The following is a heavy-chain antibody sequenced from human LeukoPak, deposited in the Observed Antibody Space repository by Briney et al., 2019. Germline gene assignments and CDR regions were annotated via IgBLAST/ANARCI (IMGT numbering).Heavy chain of an antibody. CDR3: ARQCSGGSCYANFDY. CDR2: IYYSGST. Sequence: SETLSLTCTVSGGSVSSGSYYWSWIRQPPGKGLEWIGYIYYSGSTNYNPSLKSRVTISEDTSKNQFSPKLSSVTAADTAVYYCARQCSGGSCYANFDYWGQGTLVTVSS. V-gene: IGHV4-61*01. J-gene: IGHJ4*02. D-gene: IGHD2-15*01. CDR1: GGSVSSGSYY.